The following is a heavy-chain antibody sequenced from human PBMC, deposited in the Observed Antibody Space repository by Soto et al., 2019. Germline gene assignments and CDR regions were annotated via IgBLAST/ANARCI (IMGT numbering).Heavy chain of an antibody. Sequence: DVQVVESGGGLIQPGGSLRLSCEVSGFSVTANYMSWVRQAPGKGPEWVSVIYSGGSTYYIDSVKGRFSISRDISKNTLYLQMNSLRAEDTAVYYCHGYGYWGQGTLVTVSS. CDR1: GFSVTANY. V-gene: IGHV3-53*01. D-gene: IGHD5-12*01. J-gene: IGHJ4*02. CDR2: IYSGGST. CDR3: HGYGY.